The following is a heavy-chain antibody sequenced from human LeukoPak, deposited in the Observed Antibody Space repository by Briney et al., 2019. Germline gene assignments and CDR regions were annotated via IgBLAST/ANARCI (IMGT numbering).Heavy chain of an antibody. CDR1: GGSISSYY. V-gene: IGHV4-39*01. CDR3: ARPHDSSGLDASDI. Sequence: PSETLSLICTVSGGSISSYYWGWIRQPPGKGLEWIGSIYYSGSTYYNPSLKSRVTISVDTSKNQFSLKLSSVTAADTAVYYCARPHDSSGLDASDIWGQGTMVTVSS. D-gene: IGHD3-22*01. CDR2: IYYSGST. J-gene: IGHJ3*02.